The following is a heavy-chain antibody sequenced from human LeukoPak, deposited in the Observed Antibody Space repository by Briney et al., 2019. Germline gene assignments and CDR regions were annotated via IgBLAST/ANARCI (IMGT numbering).Heavy chain of an antibody. Sequence: GASVKVSFKASGYTFTSYAMHWVRQAPGQRLEWMGWINAGNGNTKYSQKFQGRVTITRDTSASTSYMELSSLRSEDTAVYYCARDMSSGWSFDYWGQGTLVTVSS. CDR3: ARDMSSGWSFDY. CDR2: INAGNGNT. V-gene: IGHV1-3*01. CDR1: GYTFTSYA. J-gene: IGHJ4*02. D-gene: IGHD6-19*01.